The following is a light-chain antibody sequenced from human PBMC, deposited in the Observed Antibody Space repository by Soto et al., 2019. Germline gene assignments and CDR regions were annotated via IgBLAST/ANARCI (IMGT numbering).Light chain of an antibody. CDR3: SSYPSSSTYVV. V-gene: IGLV2-14*01. CDR2: DVS. Sequence: QSAMTQPASVSGSPGQSITISCTGTSSDVGGYNYVSWYQQHPGKAPKLMIYDVSKRPSGVSNRFSGSKSGNTASLTISGLQAEDEADYYCSSYPSSSTYVVFGVGTQLPVL. CDR1: SSDVGGYNY. J-gene: IGLJ2*01.